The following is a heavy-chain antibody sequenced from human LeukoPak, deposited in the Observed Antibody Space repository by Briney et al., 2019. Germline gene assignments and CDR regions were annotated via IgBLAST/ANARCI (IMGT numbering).Heavy chain of an antibody. Sequence: SETLSLTCAVSGGSISSSNWWSWVRQPPGKGLEWIGEIYHSGSTNYNPSLKSRVTISVDESKNQFSLKLSSVTAADTAVYYCARAWGAAAGLGFDYWGQGTLVTVSS. CDR3: ARAWGAAAGLGFDY. D-gene: IGHD6-13*01. J-gene: IGHJ4*02. V-gene: IGHV4-4*02. CDR1: GGSISSSNW. CDR2: IYHSGST.